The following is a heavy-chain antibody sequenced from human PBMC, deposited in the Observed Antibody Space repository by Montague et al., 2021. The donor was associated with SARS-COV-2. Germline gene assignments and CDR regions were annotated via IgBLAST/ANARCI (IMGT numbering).Heavy chain of an antibody. V-gene: IGHV3-23*01. D-gene: IGHD1-26*01. CDR1: GFTSSSYA. J-gene: IGHJ3*02. Sequence: SLRLSCAASGFTSSSYAMTWVRHTPGKGLEWVSSICGDDDVTYHADSVRGRFTISRDNSKNTLYMEMNDLRVEDTALYYCAKGGRHPRDPFDIWGQGTTVSVSA. CDR3: AKGGRHPRDPFDI. CDR2: ICGDDDVT.